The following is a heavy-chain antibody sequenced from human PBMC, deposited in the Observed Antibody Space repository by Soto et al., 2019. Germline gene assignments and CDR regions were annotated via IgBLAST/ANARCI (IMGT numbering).Heavy chain of an antibody. CDR1: GFTFTSSA. J-gene: IGHJ6*01. Sequence: SVKVSCKASGFTFTSSAVQWVRQARGQRLEWIGWIVVGSGNTNYAQKFQERVTITRDMSTSTAYMELSSLRSEDTAVYYCAAETVTTSWADYYCYVMYVCGQGTSVPVSA. CDR3: AAETVTTSWADYYCYVMYV. CDR2: IVVGSGNT. V-gene: IGHV1-58*01. D-gene: IGHD4-4*01.